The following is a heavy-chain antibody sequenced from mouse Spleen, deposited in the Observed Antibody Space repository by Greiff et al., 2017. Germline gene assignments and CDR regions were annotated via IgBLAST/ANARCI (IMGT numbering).Heavy chain of an antibody. CDR3: ARDYYGDYYAMDY. Sequence: EVKVVESGGGLVKLGGSLKLSCAASGFTFSSYYMSWVRQTPEKRLEWVATISSGGGSTYYPDSVKGRFTISRDNAKNTLYLQMSSLNSEDTAVYYCARDYYGDYYAMDYWGQGTSVTVSS. D-gene: IGHD1-1*01. V-gene: IGHV5-6-4*01. CDR2: ISSGGGST. CDR1: GFTFSSYY. J-gene: IGHJ4*01.